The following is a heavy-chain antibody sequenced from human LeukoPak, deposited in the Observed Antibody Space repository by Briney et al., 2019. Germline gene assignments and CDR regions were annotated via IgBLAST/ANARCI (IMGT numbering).Heavy chain of an antibody. CDR2: ISSSGSTI. CDR3: ASRLRSTSVDV. V-gene: IGHV3-11*01. CDR1: GFTFSDYY. D-gene: IGHD2-2*01. Sequence: GGSLRLSCAASGFTFSDYYMSWIRQAPGKGLEWVSYISSSGSTIYYADSVKGRFTISRDNAKNSLYLQMNSLRAEDTAVYYCASRLRSTSVDVWGKGTTVTISS. J-gene: IGHJ6*04.